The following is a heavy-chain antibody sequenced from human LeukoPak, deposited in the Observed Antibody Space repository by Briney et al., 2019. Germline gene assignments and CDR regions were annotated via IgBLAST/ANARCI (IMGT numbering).Heavy chain of an antibody. CDR1: GGSISSGGHN. CDR2: IYYSGST. CDR3: ARDRAAAGFNWFDP. V-gene: IGHV4-31*03. D-gene: IGHD6-13*01. Sequence: SETLSLTCTVSGGSISSGGHNWNWIRQHPGKGLEWIGYIYYSGSTYYNPSLKSRVTISADTSKNQFSLKLSSVTAADTAVYYCARDRAAAGFNWFDPWGQGTLVTVSS. J-gene: IGHJ5*02.